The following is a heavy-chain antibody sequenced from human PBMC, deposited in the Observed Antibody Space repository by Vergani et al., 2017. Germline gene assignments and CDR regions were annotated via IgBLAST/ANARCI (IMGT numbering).Heavy chain of an antibody. CDR3: ASKDYYDSSGYYYPLDP. J-gene: IGHJ5*02. Sequence: EVQLVESGGGLVQPGGSLRLSCAASGFTFSSYAMSWVRQAPGKGLEWVSAISGSGGSTYYADSVKGRFTISRDNSKNTLYLQMNSLRAEDTAVYYCASKDYYDSSGYYYPLDPWGQGTLVTVSS. V-gene: IGHV3-23*04. CDR1: GFTFSSYA. D-gene: IGHD3-22*01. CDR2: ISGSGGST.